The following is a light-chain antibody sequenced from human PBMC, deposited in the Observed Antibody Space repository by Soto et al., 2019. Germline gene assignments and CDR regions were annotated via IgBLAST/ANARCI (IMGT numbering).Light chain of an antibody. CDR2: DAS. V-gene: IGKV3-11*01. CDR1: QSVGSY. J-gene: IGKJ4*01. Sequence: EIVLTQSPATLSLSPGDRATLSCRASQSVGSYLGWYQQRPGQAPRLLIYDASNRATGIPARFGGSGSGTEFSLTTSFLGPEDFAVFSCQQRSDWPSTFGGGTKVEIK. CDR3: QQRSDWPST.